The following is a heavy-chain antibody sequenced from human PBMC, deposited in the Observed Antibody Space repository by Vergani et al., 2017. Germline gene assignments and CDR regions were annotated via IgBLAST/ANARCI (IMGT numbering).Heavy chain of an antibody. J-gene: IGHJ4*02. Sequence: QVQLVQSGAEVKKPGASVKVSCKASGYTFTGYYMHWVRQAPGQGLEWMGWINPNSGGTNYAQQFQGRVTMTRDTSISTAYMELSRLRSDDTAVYYCAREGLAGTGTFDYWGQGTLVTVSS. CDR1: GYTFTGYY. CDR3: AREGLAGTGTFDY. V-gene: IGHV1-2*02. CDR2: INPNSGGT. D-gene: IGHD1-1*01.